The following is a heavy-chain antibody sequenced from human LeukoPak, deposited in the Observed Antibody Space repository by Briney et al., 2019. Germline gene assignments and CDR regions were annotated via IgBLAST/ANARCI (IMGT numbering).Heavy chain of an antibody. CDR1: GGIFSSYT. CDR3: ARLLRAVDTGAYYFDY. J-gene: IGHJ4*02. V-gene: IGHV1-69*02. Sequence: SVTVSCKASGGIFSSYTFNWVRQAPGQGLEWMGRITPIPGITNYAEMFQGRVTLTADTSTSTLYMELSSLRSEDTAVYYCARLLRAVDTGAYYFDYWGQGTLVTVSS. D-gene: IGHD2-8*02. CDR2: ITPIPGIT.